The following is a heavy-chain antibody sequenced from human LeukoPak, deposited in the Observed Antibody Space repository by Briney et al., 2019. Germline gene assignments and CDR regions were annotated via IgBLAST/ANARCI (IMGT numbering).Heavy chain of an antibody. J-gene: IGHJ3*02. CDR1: GGSINGYY. CDR3: ARSERIIMILGGAFDI. V-gene: IGHV4-59*08. CDR2: ISFTGST. D-gene: IGHD3-22*01. Sequence: SETLSLTCTVSGGSINGYYWSWIRQPPGKGLEWIGYISFTGSTDYNPSLKSRVAISVDTSKNQFSLNLSSVTAADTALYYCARSERIIMILGGAFDIWGQGTMVTVSS.